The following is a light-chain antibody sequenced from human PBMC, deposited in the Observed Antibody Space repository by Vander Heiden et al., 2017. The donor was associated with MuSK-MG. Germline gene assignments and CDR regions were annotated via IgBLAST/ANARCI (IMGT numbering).Light chain of an antibody. CDR2: DAS. J-gene: IGKJ2*01. CDR3: QPEDNLPRMYT. CDR1: QDISNY. Sequence: DIQMTQSPSSLSASVGDRVTITCQASQDISNYLNWYQQKPGKAPKLLIYDASNLEKGVKSMFSASADGPDVTFTISGRQLVDFEAYYSQPEDNLPRMYTFGQGTKMEI. V-gene: IGKV1-33*01.